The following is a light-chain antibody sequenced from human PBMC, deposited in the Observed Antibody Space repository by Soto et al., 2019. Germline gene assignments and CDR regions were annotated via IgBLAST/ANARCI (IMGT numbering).Light chain of an antibody. J-gene: IGKJ5*01. CDR1: QSVRSH. CDR3: QQYGTSPIT. CDR2: GAS. V-gene: IGKV3-20*01. Sequence: IVMTQSAATLSASPGEGVTLSCGASQSVRSHLAWYQQKPGQPPRLLIYGASSRATGIPDRFSGSGSGTDFTLTISRLETEDFAVYYCQQYGTSPITFGQGTRLEIK.